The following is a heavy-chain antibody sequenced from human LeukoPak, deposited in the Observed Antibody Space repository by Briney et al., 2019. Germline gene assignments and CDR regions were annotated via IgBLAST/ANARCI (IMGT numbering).Heavy chain of an antibody. CDR2: ISGSGGST. D-gene: IGHD6-13*01. Sequence: PGGSLRLSCAASGFTFSSYAMSWVRQAPGKELEWVSAISGSGGSTYYADSVKGRFTISRDNSKNTLYLQMNSLRAEDTAVYYCAKEVSPGIAAAGTHDYWGQGTLVTVSS. J-gene: IGHJ4*02. CDR3: AKEVSPGIAAAGTHDY. V-gene: IGHV3-23*01. CDR1: GFTFSSYA.